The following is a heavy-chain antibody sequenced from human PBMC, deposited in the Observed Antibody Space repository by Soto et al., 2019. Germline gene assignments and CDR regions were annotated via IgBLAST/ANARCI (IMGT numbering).Heavy chain of an antibody. D-gene: IGHD6-13*01. CDR3: ARGTGGSC. J-gene: IGHJ4*02. CDR2: IIPILGIA. CDR1: GGTFSSYT. V-gene: IGHV1-69*02. Sequence: QVQLVQSGAEVKKPGSSVKVSCKASGGTFSSYTISWVRQAPGQGLEWMGRIIPILGIANYAQKFXGXVXXTADKSTSTAYMELSSLRSEDTAVYYCARGTGGSCWGQGTLVTVSS.